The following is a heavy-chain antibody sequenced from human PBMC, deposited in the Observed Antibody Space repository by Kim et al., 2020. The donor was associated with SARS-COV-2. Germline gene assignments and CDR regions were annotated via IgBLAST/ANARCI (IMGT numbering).Heavy chain of an antibody. Sequence: GATFYAAYVKGRFTIARDTSKSTVYLQMNSLRAEDTAVYYCARGHVADWGQGTLVTVSS. CDR3: ARGHVAD. CDR2: GAT. D-gene: IGHD5-12*01. V-gene: IGHV3-23*01. J-gene: IGHJ4*02.